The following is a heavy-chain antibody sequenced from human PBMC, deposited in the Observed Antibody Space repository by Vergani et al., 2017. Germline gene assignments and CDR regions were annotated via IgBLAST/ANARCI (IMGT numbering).Heavy chain of an antibody. CDR3: ARDLRLLYNRFDP. J-gene: IGHJ5*02. CDR1: GFTFNQYG. V-gene: IGHV3-33*01. Sequence: QVQLVEPGGGVVQPGRSLRLACAASGFTFNQYGMHWFRQAPGKGLEWVAVTWYDGNNKQYEDSVKGRFTISRDNSKSTMYLQMNSLRDEDTGVYYCARDLRLLYNRFDPWGQGTLVTVSS. D-gene: IGHD1-14*01. CDR2: TWYDGNNK.